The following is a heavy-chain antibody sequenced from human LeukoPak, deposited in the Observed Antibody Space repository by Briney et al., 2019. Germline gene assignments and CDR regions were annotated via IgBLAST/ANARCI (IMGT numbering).Heavy chain of an antibody. CDR2: IKQDGSEK. V-gene: IGHV3-7*01. Sequence: GGSLRLSCAASGFTFSSYWMSWVRQAPREGLEWVANIKQDGSEKSYVDSVKGRFTISRDNAKNSLYLQMNSLRAEDTAVYYCARGGVIVVVPTDYWGQGTLVTVSS. CDR3: ARGGVIVVVPTDY. CDR1: GFTFSSYW. D-gene: IGHD2-2*01. J-gene: IGHJ4*02.